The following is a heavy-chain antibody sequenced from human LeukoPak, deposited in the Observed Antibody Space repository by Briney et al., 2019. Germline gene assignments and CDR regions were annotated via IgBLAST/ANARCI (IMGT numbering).Heavy chain of an antibody. CDR2: ISRSSSTI. V-gene: IGHV3-48*04. Sequence: GGSLRLSCAASGFTFSNYSMNWVRQAPGKGLEWVSYISRSSSTIYYADSVKGRFTISRDNAKNSLYLQMNSLRAEDTAVYYCAELGITMIGGVWGKGTTVTISS. J-gene: IGHJ6*04. D-gene: IGHD3-10*02. CDR1: GFTFSNYS. CDR3: AELGITMIGGV.